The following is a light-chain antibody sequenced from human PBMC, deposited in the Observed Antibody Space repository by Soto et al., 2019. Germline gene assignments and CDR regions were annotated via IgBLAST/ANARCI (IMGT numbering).Light chain of an antibody. J-gene: IGLJ2*01. CDR1: FSNVGINT. Sequence: QSVLTQPPSASGTPGQRVTISCSGSFSNVGINTANWYQQLPGTAPKLLIYSDNQRPSGVPDRFSGSKSGTSASLAISGLQSEDAADYYCASWDDSLNGVVFGGGTKLTVL. CDR3: ASWDDSLNGVV. CDR2: SDN. V-gene: IGLV1-44*01.